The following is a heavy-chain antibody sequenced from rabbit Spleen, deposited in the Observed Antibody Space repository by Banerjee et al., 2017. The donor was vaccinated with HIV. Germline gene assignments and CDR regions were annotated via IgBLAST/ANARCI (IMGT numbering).Heavy chain of an antibody. CDR1: GFSFRDRDV. J-gene: IGHJ6*01. CDR2: ISSGNGKA. V-gene: IGHV1S45*01. D-gene: IGHD8-1*01. Sequence: QEQLVESGGGLVPPAGSLTLTCKASGFSFRDRDVMCWVRQAPGKGLEWIACISSGNGKAWYASWVNGRFTTSKTSSTTVTLQMTSLTAADTATYFCARDAGTSFATYGMDLWGPGTLVTVS. CDR3: ARDAGTSFATYGMDL.